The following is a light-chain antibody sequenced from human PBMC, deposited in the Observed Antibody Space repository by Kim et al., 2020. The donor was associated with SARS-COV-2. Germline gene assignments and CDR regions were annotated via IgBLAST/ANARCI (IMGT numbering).Light chain of an antibody. CDR3: CSYAGNNNLV. CDR1: SSDVGGYDY. CDR2: EVT. V-gene: IGLV2-8*01. J-gene: IGLJ3*02. Sequence: GQSVTISCTGTSSDVGGYDYVSWFQQLPGKAPKLMIYEVTKRPSGVPDRFSGSKSGNTASLTVSGLQADDEADYYCCSYAGNNNLVFGGGTQLTVL.